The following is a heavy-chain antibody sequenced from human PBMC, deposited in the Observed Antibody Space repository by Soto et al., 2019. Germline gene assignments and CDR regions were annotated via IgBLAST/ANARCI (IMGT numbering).Heavy chain of an antibody. CDR1: GFTFVNDW. J-gene: IGHJ4*02. D-gene: IGHD5-12*01. CDR2: IKSKADGGTT. V-gene: IGHV3-15*01. Sequence: EVQLVESGGGLVKPGGSLRLSCAASGFTFVNDWMSWVRQTPGKGLEWVGRIKSKADGGTTDYAAPVKGRFTISRDDSKVTLYLQMNSLITEDTAVYYCTTDRRAFSGYAIDYWGQGTLVTVSS. CDR3: TTDRRAFSGYAIDY.